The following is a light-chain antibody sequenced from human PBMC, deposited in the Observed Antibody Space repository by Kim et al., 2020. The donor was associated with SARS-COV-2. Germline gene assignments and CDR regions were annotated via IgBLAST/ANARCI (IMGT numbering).Light chain of an antibody. CDR2: GAS. Sequence: STGERATLSCGASQRVSNLLAWYQLKPGQAPRLLIYGASTRATGTPARFSASGSGTDFTLTVSSLQSEDFAVYYCHQYNDWPPGDTFGQGTKLEI. V-gene: IGKV3-15*01. CDR1: QRVSNL. CDR3: HQYNDWPPGDT. J-gene: IGKJ2*01.